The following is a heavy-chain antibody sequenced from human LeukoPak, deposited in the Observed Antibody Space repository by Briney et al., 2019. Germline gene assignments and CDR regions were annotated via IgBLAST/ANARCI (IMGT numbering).Heavy chain of an antibody. CDR3: ARDLGVGATTGY. CDR1: GYTFTSYY. D-gene: IGHD1-26*01. V-gene: IGHV1-46*01. CDR2: INPSGSST. Sequence: ASVKVSCKASGYTFTSYYMHWVRQAPGQGLEWMGIINPSGSSTSYAQKFQGRVTMTRDTSTSTVYMELSSLRSEDTAVYYCARDLGVGATTGYWGQGTLVTVSS. J-gene: IGHJ4*02.